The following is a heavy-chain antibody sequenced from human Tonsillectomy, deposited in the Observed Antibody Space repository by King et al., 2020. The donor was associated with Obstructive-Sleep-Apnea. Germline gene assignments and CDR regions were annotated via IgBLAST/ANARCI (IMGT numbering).Heavy chain of an antibody. J-gene: IGHJ4*02. CDR1: GFTFSNHA. D-gene: IGHD3-22*01. V-gene: IGHV3-30*04. CDR2: TSYDGSNK. Sequence: VQLVESGGGVVQPGRSLRLSCAASGFTFSNHAMHWVRQAPGKGLEWMAVTSYDGSNKFYADSVKGRFTISRDNSKNTLYLHMNRLRAEDTAVYYCARDLVDVTVIVVVSAFDYWVQGTLVTVSS. CDR3: ARDLVDVTVIVVVSAFDY.